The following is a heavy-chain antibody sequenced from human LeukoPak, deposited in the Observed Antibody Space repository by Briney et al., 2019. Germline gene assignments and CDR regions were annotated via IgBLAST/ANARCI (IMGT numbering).Heavy chain of an antibody. CDR2: INSDSGGT. D-gene: IGHD6-19*01. Sequence: ASVKVSCKASGYTFTGYYIYWVRQAPGQGLEWMGWINSDSGGTNNAQKFQGRVTMTRDTSISTAYMEVSSLRSDDTAVYYCARATKVVSGKAAWFDPWGQGTLVTVFS. CDR3: ARATKVVSGKAAWFDP. CDR1: GYTFTGYY. J-gene: IGHJ5*02. V-gene: IGHV1-2*02.